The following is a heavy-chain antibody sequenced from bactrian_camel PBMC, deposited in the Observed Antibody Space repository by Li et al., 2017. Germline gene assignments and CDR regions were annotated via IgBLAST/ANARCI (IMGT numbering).Heavy chain of an antibody. Sequence: HVQLVESGGGLVQPGGSLRLSCAASGYTYNRNCMAWFRQAPGKEREGVATTDNRHRTANPDSLQGQFSISEDTSNSLDMKDCAAQGRSKSCEQGTQVTVS. V-gene: IGHV3S26*01. CDR1: GYTYNRNC. CDR2: TDNRHRT. D-gene: IGHD3*01. J-gene: IGHJ4*01.